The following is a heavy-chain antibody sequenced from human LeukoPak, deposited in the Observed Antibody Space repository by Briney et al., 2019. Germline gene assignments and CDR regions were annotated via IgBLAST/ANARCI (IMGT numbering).Heavy chain of an antibody. J-gene: IGHJ6*03. CDR3: AKGDFYGSGRDYYYYMDV. D-gene: IGHD3-10*01. CDR1: GFTFSNYA. V-gene: IGHV3-21*04. CDR2: ISSSGSYI. Sequence: PGGSLRLSCAASGFTFSNYAMNWVRQAPGKGLEWVSSISSSGSYIYYADSVKGRFTISRDNAKNSLYLQMNSLRAEDTAVYNCAKGDFYGSGRDYYYYMDVWGKGTTVTISS.